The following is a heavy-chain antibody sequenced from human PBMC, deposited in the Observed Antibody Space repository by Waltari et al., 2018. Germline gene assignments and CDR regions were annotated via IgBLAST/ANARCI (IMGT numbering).Heavy chain of an antibody. Sequence: EVQLVESGGVVVQPGGSLRLSCAASGFTFDDYAMHWVRQAPGKGLEWVSLISWDGGSTYYADSVKGRFTISRDNSKNSLYLQMNSLRAEDTALYYCAKDKDGYNFGYFDYWGQGTLVTVSS. D-gene: IGHD5-12*01. CDR2: ISWDGGST. V-gene: IGHV3-43D*04. CDR3: AKDKDGYNFGYFDY. CDR1: GFTFDDYA. J-gene: IGHJ4*02.